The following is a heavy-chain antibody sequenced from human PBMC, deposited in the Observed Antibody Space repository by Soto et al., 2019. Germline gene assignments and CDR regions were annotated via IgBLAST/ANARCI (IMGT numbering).Heavy chain of an antibody. CDR3: AKEVDYGDYAGENWFDS. D-gene: IGHD4-17*01. Sequence: EVQLVESGGGLVQPGGSLRLSCAASGFTFFAYWIHWVRQVPGKGLVWVSRINSDGSHTSYAASVRGRFTISRDNSKNTVYLQMNSLTAEDTAVYYCAKEVDYGDYAGENWFDSWGQGRLVTVSS. CDR1: GFTFFAYW. V-gene: IGHV3-74*01. J-gene: IGHJ5*01. CDR2: INSDGSHT.